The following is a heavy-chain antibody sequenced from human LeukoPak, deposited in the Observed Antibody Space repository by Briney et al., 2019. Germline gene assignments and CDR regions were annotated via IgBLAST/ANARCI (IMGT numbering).Heavy chain of an antibody. J-gene: IGHJ4*02. Sequence: GGSLRLSCAASGFTFKNYASSWVRQAPGKGLEWVSGFSVNGRDTYYADFVKGRFTIARDIAKNTLYLQMNSLRAEDTATYYCAKPGRTAAGLFDSWGQGTLVTVSS. CDR1: GFTFKNYA. CDR3: AKPGRTAAGLFDS. CDR2: FSVNGRDT. D-gene: IGHD6-13*01. V-gene: IGHV3-23*01.